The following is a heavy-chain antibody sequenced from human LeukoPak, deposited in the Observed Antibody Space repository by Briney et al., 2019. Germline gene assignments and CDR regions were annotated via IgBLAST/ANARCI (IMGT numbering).Heavy chain of an antibody. V-gene: IGHV3-33*01. J-gene: IGHJ6*02. Sequence: GRSLRLSCAASGFTFSSYGMHWVRQAPGKGLEWVAVIWYDGSNKYYADSVKGRFTISRDNSKNTLYLQMNSLRAEDTAVYYCARRPIHDSSGYSYAYYYYGMDVWGQGTTVTVSS. CDR3: ARRPIHDSSGYSYAYYYYGMDV. D-gene: IGHD3-22*01. CDR2: IWYDGSNK. CDR1: GFTFSSYG.